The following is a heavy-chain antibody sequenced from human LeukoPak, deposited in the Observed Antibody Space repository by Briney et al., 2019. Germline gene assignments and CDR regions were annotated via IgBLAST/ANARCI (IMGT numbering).Heavy chain of an antibody. CDR3: ARGSSTSLSSIAAVYYGMDV. CDR2: INPNSGNT. J-gene: IGHJ6*02. V-gene: IGHV1-8*01. CDR1: GYTFTSYD. D-gene: IGHD6-25*01. Sequence: ASVKVSCKPSGYTFTSYDINWGRQATGQGLEWMGWINPNSGNTGYAQKFQGRVTMTRNTSISTAYMELSSLRSEDTAVYYCARGSSTSLSSIAAVYYGMDVWGQGTTVTVSS.